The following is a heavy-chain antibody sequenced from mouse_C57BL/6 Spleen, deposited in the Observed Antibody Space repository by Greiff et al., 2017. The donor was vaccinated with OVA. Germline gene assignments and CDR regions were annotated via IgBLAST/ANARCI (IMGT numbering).Heavy chain of an antibody. J-gene: IGHJ2*01. CDR3: ARGGSYFDY. V-gene: IGHV3-1*01. CDR2: ISYSGST. Sequence: EVKLVESGPGLVKPSQSLSLTCTVTGYSITSGYDWHWIRHFPGNQLEWMGYISYSGSTNYNPSLKSRISITHDTSKNHFFLKLNSVTTEDTATYYCARGGSYFDYWGQGTTLTVSS. CDR1: GYSITSGYD.